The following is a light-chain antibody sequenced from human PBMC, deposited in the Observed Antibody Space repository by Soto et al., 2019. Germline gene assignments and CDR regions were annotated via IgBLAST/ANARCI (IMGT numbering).Light chain of an antibody. CDR2: EVS. V-gene: IGLV2-14*01. J-gene: IGLJ1*01. Sequence: QSVLTQPASVSGSPGQSITISCTGTSSDVGGYNSVSWYQQHPGKAPKLMISEVSNRPSGVSNRLSGSKSGNTASLTISGLQAEDEADYYCSSYTSSSTLVFGTGTKVTVL. CDR3: SSYTSSSTLV. CDR1: SSDVGGYNS.